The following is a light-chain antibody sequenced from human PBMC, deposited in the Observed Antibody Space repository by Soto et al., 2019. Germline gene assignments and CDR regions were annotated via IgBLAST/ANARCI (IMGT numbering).Light chain of an antibody. J-gene: IGKJ1*01. CDR3: QQYGSTPGT. V-gene: IGKV3-20*01. CDR1: QSVTNSY. CDR2: GAS. Sequence: EIVLTQSPDTLSLSPGERVTLSCRASQSVTNSYLAWYQQKPGQRPRLLIHGASSRAAGTPDRFSGSASGTYFTLTISRLEPEDSAVYYWQQYGSTPGTFGQGTKLDIK.